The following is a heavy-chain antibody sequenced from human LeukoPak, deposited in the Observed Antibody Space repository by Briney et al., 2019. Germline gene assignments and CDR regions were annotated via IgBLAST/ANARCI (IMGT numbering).Heavy chain of an antibody. D-gene: IGHD5-18*01. CDR2: INPNSGGT. J-gene: IGHJ6*03. V-gene: IGHV1-2*02. CDR1: GYTFTGYY. CDR3: ARDNGGTAMAYYYYYYYMDV. Sequence: GASVKVSCKASGYTFTGYYMHWVRQAPGQGLEWMGWINPNSGGTNYAQKFQGRVTMTRDTSISTAYMELSRLRSDDTAVYYCARDNGGTAMAYYYYYYYMDVWGKGTTVTISS.